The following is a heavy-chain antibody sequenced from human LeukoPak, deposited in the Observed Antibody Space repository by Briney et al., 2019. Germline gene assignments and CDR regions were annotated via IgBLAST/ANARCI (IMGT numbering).Heavy chain of an antibody. D-gene: IGHD3-22*01. Sequence: GGSLRLSCAASGFTFSSYSMNWVRQAPGKGLEWVSSISSSSSYIYYADSVKGRFTISRDNSKNTLYLQMNSLRAEDTAVYYCAKAPIPPTHYYHGNWFDPWGQGTLVTVSS. CDR2: ISSSSSYI. CDR1: GFTFSSYS. CDR3: AKAPIPPTHYYHGNWFDP. V-gene: IGHV3-21*04. J-gene: IGHJ5*02.